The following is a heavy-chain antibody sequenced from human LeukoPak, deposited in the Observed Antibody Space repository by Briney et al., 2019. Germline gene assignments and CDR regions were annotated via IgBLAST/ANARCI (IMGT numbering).Heavy chain of an antibody. Sequence: PGGSLRLSCAASEFTSSNYWIHWVRQAPGKGLVWASRINSDGSITSYADSVKGRFTISRDNTKNTLYLQMNNLRAEDTAVYYCAREDHSVGFFDYWGQGTLVTVSS. CDR2: INSDGSIT. CDR1: EFTSSNYW. CDR3: AREDHSVGFFDY. D-gene: IGHD4-23*01. V-gene: IGHV3-74*01. J-gene: IGHJ4*02.